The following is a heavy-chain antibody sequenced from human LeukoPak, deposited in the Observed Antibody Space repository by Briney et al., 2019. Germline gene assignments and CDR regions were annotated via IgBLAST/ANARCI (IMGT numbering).Heavy chain of an antibody. CDR2: IKQDGSAK. D-gene: IGHD6-19*01. CDR3: AGTIREQWLTIDY. J-gene: IGHJ4*02. V-gene: IGHV3-7*04. CDR1: GFTFSNYW. Sequence: PGGSLRLSCAASGFTFSNYWMNWVRQAPGKGLEWVANIKQDGSAKYYVDSVKGRFTISRDNAKNSLYLQMNSLGAEDTAVYYCAGTIREQWLTIDYWGQGTLVTFSS.